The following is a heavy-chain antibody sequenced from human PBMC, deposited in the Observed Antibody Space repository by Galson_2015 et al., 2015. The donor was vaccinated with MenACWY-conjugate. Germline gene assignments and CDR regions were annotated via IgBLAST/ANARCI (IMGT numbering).Heavy chain of an antibody. Sequence: SLRLSCAASGFTFSSFSMNWVRQAPGKGLEWVSSIRATSATIYYADSVKGRFTISRDNAMNSLYLQMNSLGAEDTAVYYCARTAGSVPPWGLGTLVTVSS. V-gene: IGHV3-21*01. D-gene: IGHD6-13*01. CDR2: IRATSATI. CDR1: GFTFSSFS. CDR3: ARTAGSVPP. J-gene: IGHJ5*02.